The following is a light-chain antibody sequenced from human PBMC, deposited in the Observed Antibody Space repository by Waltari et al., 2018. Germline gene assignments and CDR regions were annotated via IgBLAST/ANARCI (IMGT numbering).Light chain of an antibody. CDR3: QVWDRSSESDHPYGV. V-gene: IGLV3-21*02. CDR2: DDF. Sequence: SGVLTQPPSVSVAPGPPAKITCRGDNIDSKAVHWHQQRPGQAPVLVVYDDFDRPSGIPERFSGSNSGNTATLTISRVEAGDEADYYCQVWDRSSESDHPYGVFGGGTKLTVL. J-gene: IGLJ2*01. CDR1: NIDSKA.